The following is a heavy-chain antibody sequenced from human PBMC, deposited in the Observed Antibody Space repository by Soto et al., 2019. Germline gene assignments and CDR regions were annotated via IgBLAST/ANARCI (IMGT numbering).Heavy chain of an antibody. CDR1: VFIFVIYG. J-gene: IGHJ6*01. Sequence: PGGSXGLSGSSSVFIFVIYGSNGFRQAPGKGRGWVSYISSSSSTIYYADSVKGRFTISRDNDKNSLYLKMNSLRQEQKAVYYCARDKAPNIVALVEALDGMDVWGQGTTVTVSS. CDR3: ARDKAPNIVALVEALDGMDV. D-gene: IGHD2-15*01. CDR2: ISSSSSTI. V-gene: IGHV3-48*02.